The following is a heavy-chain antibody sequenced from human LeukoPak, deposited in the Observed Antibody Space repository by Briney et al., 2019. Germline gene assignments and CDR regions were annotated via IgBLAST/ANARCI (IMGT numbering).Heavy chain of an antibody. V-gene: IGHV4-59*01. CDR3: ARHFGSSYYYYYGMDV. CDR1: GGSISSYY. J-gene: IGHJ6*02. D-gene: IGHD6-6*01. CDR2: IYYSGST. Sequence: PSETLSLTCTVSGGSISSYYWSWIRQPPGKGLEWIGYIYYSGSTNYSPSLKSRVTISVDTSKNQFSLKLSSVTAADTAVYYCARHFGSSYYYYYGMDVWGQGTTVTVSS.